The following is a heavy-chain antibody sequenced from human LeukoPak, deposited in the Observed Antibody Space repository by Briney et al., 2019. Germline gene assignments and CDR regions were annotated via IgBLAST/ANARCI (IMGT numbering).Heavy chain of an antibody. Sequence: GGTLRLSCAASGFTFSSYGMSWVRQAPGKGLEWVSAISGSGGSTYYADSVKGRFTTSRDNSKNTLYLQMNSLRAEDTAVYYCAKGNSVAGSYNWFDPWGQGTLVTVSS. J-gene: IGHJ5*02. CDR1: GFTFSSYG. V-gene: IGHV3-23*01. CDR3: AKGNSVAGSYNWFDP. CDR2: ISGSGGST. D-gene: IGHD6-19*01.